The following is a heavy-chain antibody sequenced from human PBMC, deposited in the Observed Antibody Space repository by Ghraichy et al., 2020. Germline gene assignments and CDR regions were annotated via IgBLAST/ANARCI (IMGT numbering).Heavy chain of an antibody. D-gene: IGHD3-22*01. CDR2: IPAGGGNR. CDR1: GFTFSSHV. V-gene: IGHV3-23*01. J-gene: IGHJ4*02. CDR3: AKELGVYYDNSGYTRGEFDY. Sequence: GGSLRLSCAASGFTFSSHVMSWVRQGPGKGLEWVSAIPAGGGNRYYSDSVKGRFTISRDNSRNALYLQMNSLRAEDTAIYYCAKELGVYYDNSGYTRGEFDYWGQGTLVTVSS.